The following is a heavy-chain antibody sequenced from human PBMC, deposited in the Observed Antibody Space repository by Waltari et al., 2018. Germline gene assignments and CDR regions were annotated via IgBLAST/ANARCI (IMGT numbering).Heavy chain of an antibody. V-gene: IGHV4-61*02. J-gene: IGHJ4*02. D-gene: IGHD5-18*01. CDR2: IYTSGST. Sequence: QVQLQESGPGLVKPSQTLSLTCTVSGGSIRSGSYYGSWIRQPAGKGLEWIGRIYTSGSTNYNPSLKSRVTISVDTSKNQFSLKLSSVTAADTAVYYCARVYVDTAMDYFDYWGQGTLVTVSS. CDR1: GGSIRSGSYY. CDR3: ARVYVDTAMDYFDY.